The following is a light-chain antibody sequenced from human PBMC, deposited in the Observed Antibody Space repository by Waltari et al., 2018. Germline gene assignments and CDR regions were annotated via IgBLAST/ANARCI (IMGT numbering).Light chain of an antibody. CDR1: SSNIGANFD. CDR3: QSYDSSLSWV. J-gene: IGLJ3*02. Sequence: QSVLTQPPSVSGAPGQRVTISCTRSSSNIGANFDLHWYQQLPGTAPNLLIYGTSNRPSGVPDRFSGYKSGTSAYRAITGLQAEDEADYYCQSYDSSLSWVFGGGTKLTVL. V-gene: IGLV1-40*01. CDR2: GTS.